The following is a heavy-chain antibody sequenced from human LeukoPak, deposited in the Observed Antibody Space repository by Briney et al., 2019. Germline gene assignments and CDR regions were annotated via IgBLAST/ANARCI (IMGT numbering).Heavy chain of an antibody. D-gene: IGHD4-17*01. Sequence: SETRSLNSAVSGASFSGDFWSWIRQSPEKGLEWIGEIKYDGTTNYNPSLTSRVTMSIDKATNQFHLKVTSLTAADTAVYYCARGPDYYGDYISWFPDAFHIWGQGTLVSVSP. CDR1: GASFSGDF. V-gene: IGHV4-34*01. J-gene: IGHJ3*02. CDR2: IKYDGTT. CDR3: ARGPDYYGDYISWFPDAFHI.